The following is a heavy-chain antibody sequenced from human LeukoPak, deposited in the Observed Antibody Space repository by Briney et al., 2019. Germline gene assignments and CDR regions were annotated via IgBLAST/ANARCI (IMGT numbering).Heavy chain of an antibody. CDR3: ARAYCSSTSCHINNWFDP. Sequence: LVKVSCKASGGTFSSYAISWVRQAPGQGLEWMGGIIPIFGTANYAQKFQGRVTITTDESTSTAYMELSSLRSEDTAVYYCARAYCSSTSCHINNWFDPWGQGTLVTVSS. V-gene: IGHV1-69*05. J-gene: IGHJ5*02. CDR1: GGTFSSYA. CDR2: IIPIFGTA. D-gene: IGHD2-2*02.